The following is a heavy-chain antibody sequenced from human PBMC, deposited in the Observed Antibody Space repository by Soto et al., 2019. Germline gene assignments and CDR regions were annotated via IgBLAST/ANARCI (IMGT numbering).Heavy chain of an antibody. D-gene: IGHD5-18*01. V-gene: IGHV4-59*01. CDR1: GGSISSYY. J-gene: IGHJ4*02. CDR2: IYYSGST. CDR3: ARHPNSHGYSYGYTLDH. Sequence: PSETLSLTCTVSGGSISSYYWSWIRQPPGKGLEWIGYIYYSGSTNYNPSLKSRVTISVDTSKNQFSLKLSSVTAADTAVYFCARHPNSHGYSYGYTLDHWGQGTLVTVSS.